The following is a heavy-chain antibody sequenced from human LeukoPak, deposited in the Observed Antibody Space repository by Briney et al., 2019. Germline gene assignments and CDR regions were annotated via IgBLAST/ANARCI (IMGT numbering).Heavy chain of an antibody. J-gene: IGHJ3*02. D-gene: IGHD3-3*01. V-gene: IGHV3-7*01. CDR2: IKQDGSEK. Sequence: GGSLRLSCAASGFTFSSYWMSWVRQAPGKGLEWVANIKQDGSEKYYVDSVKGRFTISRDNAKNSLYLQMNSLRAEDTAVYHCARSGSARAVTGGRMRAFDIWGQGTMVTVSS. CDR3: ARSGSARAVTGGRMRAFDI. CDR1: GFTFSSYW.